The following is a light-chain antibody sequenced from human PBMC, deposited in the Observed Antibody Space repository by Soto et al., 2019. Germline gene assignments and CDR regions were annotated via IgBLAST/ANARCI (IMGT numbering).Light chain of an antibody. CDR3: QQYNVFQYT. Sequence: DIQMTQSPSTLSASVGDGVTITCRATQSIGSGLAWYQQKPGKAPKLLIYKATILQRGVPSRFSGSGSGTDFSLAITSLQPVDSATYYCQQYNVFQYTFGQGTQVEI. CDR2: KAT. J-gene: IGKJ2*01. V-gene: IGKV1-5*03. CDR1: QSIGSG.